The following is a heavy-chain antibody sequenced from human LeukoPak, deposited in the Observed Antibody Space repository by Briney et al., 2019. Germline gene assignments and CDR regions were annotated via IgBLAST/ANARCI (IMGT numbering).Heavy chain of an antibody. CDR2: IKQDGREK. V-gene: IGHV3-7*03. J-gene: IGHJ4*02. D-gene: IGHD3-9*01. CDR3: AKVSESNYDFLTGYYTPYYFDY. Sequence: GGSLRLSCAASGFTFSSYWMSWVRQAPGKGLEWVANIKQDGREKYYVDSVKGRFTISRDNSKNMLYLQMNSLRAEDTAVYYCAKVSESNYDFLTGYYTPYYFDYWGQGTLVTVSS. CDR1: GFTFSSYW.